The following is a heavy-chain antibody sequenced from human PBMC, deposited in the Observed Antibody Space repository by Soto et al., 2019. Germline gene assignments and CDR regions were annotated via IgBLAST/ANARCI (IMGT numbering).Heavy chain of an antibody. CDR3: ARARSTADGLFDY. D-gene: IGHD6-13*01. CDR1: GFTVSSNY. CDR2: IYSGGST. V-gene: IGHV3-53*01. J-gene: IGHJ4*02. Sequence: HPGGSLRLSCAASGFTVSSNYMTWVRQAPGKGLEWVSAIYSGGSTYYADSVKGRFTISRDNSKNTLYLQMNSLRAEDTAVYYCARARSTADGLFDYWGLGTRVTVSS.